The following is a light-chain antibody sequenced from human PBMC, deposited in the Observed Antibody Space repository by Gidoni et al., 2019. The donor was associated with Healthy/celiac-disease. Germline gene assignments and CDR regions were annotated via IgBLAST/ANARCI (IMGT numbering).Light chain of an antibody. CDR2: EGS. Sequence: QSALPQPASVSGSPGQSITISCTGTSSDVGSYNLVSWYQQHPGKAPKLMIYEGSKRPSGVSNRFSGSKSGNTASLTISGLQAEDEADYYCCSYAGSSTFHYVFGTGTKVTVL. V-gene: IGLV2-23*03. CDR3: CSYAGSSTFHYV. J-gene: IGLJ1*01. CDR1: SSDVGSYNL.